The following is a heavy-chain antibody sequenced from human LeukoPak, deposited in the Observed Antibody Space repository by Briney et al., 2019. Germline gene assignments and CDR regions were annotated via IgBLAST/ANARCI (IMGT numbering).Heavy chain of an antibody. CDR2: IYHSGST. CDR1: GYSISSGYY. D-gene: IGHD3-10*01. Sequence: PSETLSLTCTVSGYSISSGYYWGWIRQPPGKGLEWIGSIYHSGSTYYNPSLKSRVTISVDTSKNQFSLKLSSVTAADTAVYYCARDTPAYYYGSGSYRYFDYWGQGTLVTVSS. CDR3: ARDTPAYYYGSGSYRYFDY. V-gene: IGHV4-38-2*02. J-gene: IGHJ4*02.